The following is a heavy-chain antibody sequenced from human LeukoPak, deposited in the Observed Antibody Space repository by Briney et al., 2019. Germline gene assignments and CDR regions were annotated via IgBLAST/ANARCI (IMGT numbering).Heavy chain of an antibody. CDR1: GGSISSGDYY. CDR2: IYYSGST. D-gene: IGHD3-9*01. V-gene: IGHV4-30-4*01. Sequence: PSETLSLTCTVSGGSISSGDYYWSWIRQPPGKGLEWIGYIYYSGSTNYNPSLKSRVTISVDTSKNQFSLKLSSVTAADTAVYYCAAVRSPYYDIENWFDPWGQGILVTVSS. J-gene: IGHJ5*02. CDR3: AAVRSPYYDIENWFDP.